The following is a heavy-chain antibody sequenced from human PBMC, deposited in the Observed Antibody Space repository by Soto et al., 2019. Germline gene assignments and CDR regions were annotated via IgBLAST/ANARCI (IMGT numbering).Heavy chain of an antibody. J-gene: IGHJ4*02. CDR1: GFTFSSYA. CDR3: AKDRIPVAGYYYFDS. D-gene: IGHD6-19*01. V-gene: IGHV3-33*03. Sequence: QPGGSLRLSCAASGFTFSSYAMHWVRQAPGKGLEWVALISYDASSTFYADSVRGRFTISRDNSKNTLYLQMTSLSREDTALYYCAKDRIPVAGYYYFDSWGQGALVTVSS. CDR2: ISYDASST.